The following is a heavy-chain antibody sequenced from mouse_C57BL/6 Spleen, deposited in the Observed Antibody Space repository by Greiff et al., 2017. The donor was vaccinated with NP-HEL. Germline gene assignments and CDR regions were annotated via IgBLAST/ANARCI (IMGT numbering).Heavy chain of an antibody. CDR1: GYTFTDYE. J-gene: IGHJ2*01. CDR2: IDPETGGT. CDR3: TRFGHYGSSYDY. V-gene: IGHV1-15*01. Sequence: QVQLQQSGAELVRPGASVTLSCKASGYTFTDYEMHWVKQTPVHGLEWIGAIDPETGGTAYNQKFKGKAILTADKSSSTAYMELRSLTSEDSAVYYCTRFGHYGSSYDYWGQGTTLTVSS. D-gene: IGHD1-1*01.